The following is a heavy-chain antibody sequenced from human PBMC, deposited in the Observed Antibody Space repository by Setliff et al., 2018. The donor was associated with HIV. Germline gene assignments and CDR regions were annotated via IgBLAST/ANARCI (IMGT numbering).Heavy chain of an antibody. CDR3: ARGSCSGCYLSDY. CDR2: IIPVFGTT. Sequence: SVKVSCKASGGTFSSYAISWVRQAPGQGLDWMGGIIPVFGTTNYAKKFHGRVTITRDTSAITAYMELSSLRSEDTAVYYCARGSCSGCYLSDYWGLGTLVTVS. D-gene: IGHD6-19*01. V-gene: IGHV1-69*05. J-gene: IGHJ4*02. CDR1: GGTFSSYA.